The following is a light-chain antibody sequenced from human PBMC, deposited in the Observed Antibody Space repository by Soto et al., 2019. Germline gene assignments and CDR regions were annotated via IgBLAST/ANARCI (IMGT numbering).Light chain of an antibody. CDR3: NSYAGSNNLGYV. Sequence: QSALTQPPSASGSPGQSVTISCTGTSSDVGGYNYVSWYQQHPGKAPKLMIYEVSKRPSGVPDRFSGSKSGNTASLTVSGLQAEDEADYYCNSYAGSNNLGYVFGTGTQLNVL. V-gene: IGLV2-8*01. J-gene: IGLJ1*01. CDR1: SSDVGGYNY. CDR2: EVS.